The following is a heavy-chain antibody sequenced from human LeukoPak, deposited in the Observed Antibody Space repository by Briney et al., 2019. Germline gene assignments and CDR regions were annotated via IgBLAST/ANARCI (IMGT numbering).Heavy chain of an antibody. CDR3: ARDGREVLRYFGWLLSYYYGMDV. Sequence: GGSLRLSCAASGFTFSSYSMNWVRQAPGKGLEWVSSISSSSSYIYYADSVKGRFTISRDNAKNSLYLQMNSLRAEDTAVYYCARDGREVLRYFGWLLSYYYGMDVWGQGTTVTFSS. CDR1: GFTFSSYS. D-gene: IGHD3-9*01. V-gene: IGHV3-21*01. J-gene: IGHJ6*02. CDR2: ISSSSSYI.